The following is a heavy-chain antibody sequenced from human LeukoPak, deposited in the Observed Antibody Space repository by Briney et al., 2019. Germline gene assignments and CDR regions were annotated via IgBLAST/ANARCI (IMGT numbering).Heavy chain of an antibody. Sequence: GGSLRLSCAASGFTFSSYEMNWVRQAPGKGLEWVSAISGSGGSTYYADSVKGRFTISRDNSKKTVFLQMNSLRADDTAVYYCAKTVVVTTNPRAFDIWGQGTMVTVSS. CDR3: AKTVVVTTNPRAFDI. CDR1: GFTFSSYE. D-gene: IGHD2-21*02. V-gene: IGHV3-23*01. CDR2: ISGSGGST. J-gene: IGHJ3*02.